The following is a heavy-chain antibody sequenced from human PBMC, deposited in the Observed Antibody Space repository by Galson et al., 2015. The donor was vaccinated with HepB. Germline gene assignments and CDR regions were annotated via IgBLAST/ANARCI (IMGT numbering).Heavy chain of an antibody. V-gene: IGHV4-39*01. J-gene: IGHJ4*02. Sequence: ETLSLTCTVSGGSISSSSYYWGWIRQPPGKGLEWIGSIYYSGSTYYNPSLKSRVTISVDTSKNQFSLKLSSVTAADTAVYYCARRVVDGGNPLDYWGQGTLVTVSS. CDR2: IYYSGST. CDR1: GGSISSSSYY. CDR3: ARRVVDGGNPLDY. D-gene: IGHD4-23*01.